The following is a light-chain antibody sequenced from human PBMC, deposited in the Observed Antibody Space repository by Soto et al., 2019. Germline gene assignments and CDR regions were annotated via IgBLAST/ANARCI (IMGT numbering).Light chain of an antibody. CDR1: QDISNY. V-gene: IGKV1-33*01. Sequence: DIQMTQSPSSLSASVGDRVTITCQASQDISNYLSWYQQKPGKAPKFLISDASNLAAGVPSRFSGSGSGTDFTFTISSLQPEDIATYYCQQYDNLPRTFGQGTKVE. CDR3: QQYDNLPRT. CDR2: DAS. J-gene: IGKJ1*01.